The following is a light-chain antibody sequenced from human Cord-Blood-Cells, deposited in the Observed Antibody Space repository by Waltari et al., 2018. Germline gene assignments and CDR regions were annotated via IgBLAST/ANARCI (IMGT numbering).Light chain of an antibody. V-gene: IGLV1-36*01. J-gene: IGLJ3*02. CDR2: YDD. Sequence: QSVLTQPPSVSEAPSQRVTISCSGTSSTIGINAVNWYQQLPGKAPKLLIYYDDLLPSGVSDRFSGSKSGTSASLAISGLQSEDEADYYCAAWDDSLNGPVFGGGTKLTVL. CDR3: AAWDDSLNGPV. CDR1: SSTIGINA.